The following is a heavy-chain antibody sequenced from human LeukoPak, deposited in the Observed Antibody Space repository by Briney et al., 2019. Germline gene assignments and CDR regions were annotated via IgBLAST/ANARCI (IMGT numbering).Heavy chain of an antibody. Sequence: GGSLRLSCAASGFTFSSYSMNWVRQAPGKGLEWVSSISSSSSYIYYADSVKGRFTISRDNAKNSLYLQMNSLRAEDTAVYYCARGQFGEWLRLERIYDAFDIWGQGTMVTVSS. D-gene: IGHD5-12*01. CDR3: ARGQFGEWLRLERIYDAFDI. CDR2: ISSSSSYI. CDR1: GFTFSSYS. J-gene: IGHJ3*02. V-gene: IGHV3-21*01.